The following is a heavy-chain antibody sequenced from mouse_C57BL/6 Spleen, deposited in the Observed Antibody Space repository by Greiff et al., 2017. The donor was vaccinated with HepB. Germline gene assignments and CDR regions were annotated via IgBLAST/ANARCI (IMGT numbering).Heavy chain of an antibody. J-gene: IGHJ4*01. CDR3: AREGPYYAMDY. CDR1: GYAFTNYL. Sequence: VQLVESGAELVRPGTSVKVSCKASGYAFTNYLIEWVKQRPGQGLEWIGVINPGSGGTNYNEKFKGKATLTADKSSSTAYMQLSSLTSEDSAVYFCAREGPYYAMDYWGQGTSVTVSS. CDR2: INPGSGGT. V-gene: IGHV1-54*01.